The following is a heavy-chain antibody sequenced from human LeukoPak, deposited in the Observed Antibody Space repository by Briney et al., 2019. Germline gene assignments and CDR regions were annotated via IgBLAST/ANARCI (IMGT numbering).Heavy chain of an antibody. V-gene: IGHV4-34*01. CDR1: GGSFSGYY. CDR2: INHSGST. Sequence: TSETLSLTCAVYGGSFSGYYWSWIRQPPGKGLEWIGEINHSGSTNYNPSLKSRVSISFHTSKDQFSLNLSSVTAADTAVYYCARRTDTREYRRFDYWGQGTLVTVSS. CDR3: ARRTDTREYRRFDY. J-gene: IGHJ4*02. D-gene: IGHD5-18*01.